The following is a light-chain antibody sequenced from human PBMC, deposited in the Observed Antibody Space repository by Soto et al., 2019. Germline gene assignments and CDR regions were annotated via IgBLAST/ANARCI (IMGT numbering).Light chain of an antibody. J-gene: IGKJ4*01. V-gene: IGKV3D-15*01. Sequence: IVMTQSPATLTVSPGERATLSCRASQSVSSNLAWYQQKPGQAPSLLIYDISARATGIPTRFSGSGSGTAFTHSISSLQSEDFAVYYCQQYNAWPLTFGGGTKVEIK. CDR1: QSVSSN. CDR2: DIS. CDR3: QQYNAWPLT.